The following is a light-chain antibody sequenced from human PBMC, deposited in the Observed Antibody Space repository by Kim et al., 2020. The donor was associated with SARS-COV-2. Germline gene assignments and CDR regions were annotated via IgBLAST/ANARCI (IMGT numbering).Light chain of an antibody. CDR1: KLGDKY. Sequence: SVSPGQTASITCSGDKLGDKYACWYQQKPGQSPVLVIYQDSKRPSGIPERFSGSNSGNTATLTISGTQAMDEADYYCQAWDSSTHVFGTGTKVT. CDR2: QDS. V-gene: IGLV3-1*01. CDR3: QAWDSSTHV. J-gene: IGLJ1*01.